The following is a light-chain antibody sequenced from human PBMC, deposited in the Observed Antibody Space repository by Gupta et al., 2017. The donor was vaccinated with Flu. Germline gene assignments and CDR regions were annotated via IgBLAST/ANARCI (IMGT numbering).Light chain of an antibody. CDR3: QQLNSYLPVT. V-gene: IGKV1-9*01. CDR1: QGISSY. Sequence: SFLSASVGDRVTITCRASQGISSYLAWYQQKPGKDPKLLIYAASTLQSGVPSRFSGSGSGTEFTLTISSRQPEDFATYYCQQLNSYLPVTFGQGTRLEIK. J-gene: IGKJ5*01. CDR2: AAS.